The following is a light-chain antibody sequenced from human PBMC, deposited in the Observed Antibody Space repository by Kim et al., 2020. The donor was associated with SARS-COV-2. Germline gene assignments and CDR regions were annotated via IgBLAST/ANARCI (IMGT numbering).Light chain of an antibody. Sequence: SPGERAPRSCRASPSVSSTLAWYQQKPGQAPRLLIYGASTRATGIPARFSGSGSGTEFTLTISSLQSEDFAVYYCQQYNNWPPWTFGQGTKVDIK. J-gene: IGKJ1*01. V-gene: IGKV3-15*01. CDR3: QQYNNWPPWT. CDR2: GAS. CDR1: PSVSST.